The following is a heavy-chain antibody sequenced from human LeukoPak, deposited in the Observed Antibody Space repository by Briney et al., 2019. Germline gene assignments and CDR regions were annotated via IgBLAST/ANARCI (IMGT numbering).Heavy chain of an antibody. V-gene: IGHV1-18*01. Sequence: ASVKVSCKASGYTFTSYGISWVRQAPGQGLEWMGWISAYNGNTNYAQKLQGRVTMTRDTSTSTVYMELSSLRSEDTAVYSCARVRYCTSTSCPDFDCWGQGTLVTVSS. D-gene: IGHD2-2*01. CDR1: GYTFTSYG. J-gene: IGHJ4*02. CDR3: ARVRYCTSTSCPDFDC. CDR2: ISAYNGNT.